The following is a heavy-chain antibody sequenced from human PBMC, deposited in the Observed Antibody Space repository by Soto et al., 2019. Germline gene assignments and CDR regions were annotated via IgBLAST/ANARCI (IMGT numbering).Heavy chain of an antibody. CDR3: ARDREGVGAGLF. J-gene: IGHJ3*01. D-gene: IGHD1-26*01. Sequence: EVQLVESGGGLGKPGGSLRLSCAASGFTFSSYSMNWVRQAPGKGLEWVSSISSSSTYIYYADSVKGRFTISRDNAKNSLYLHMNSLRAEDTAVYYCARDREGVGAGLFWGQGTIVTVSS. CDR2: ISSSSTYI. CDR1: GFTFSSYS. V-gene: IGHV3-21*01.